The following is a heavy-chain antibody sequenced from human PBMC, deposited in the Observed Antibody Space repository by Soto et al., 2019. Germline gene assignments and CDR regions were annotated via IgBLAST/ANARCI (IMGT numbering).Heavy chain of an antibody. CDR3: AKEQLEGRVGLYYYYYMDV. CDR2: ISGSGGST. Sequence: GGSLRLSCAASGFTFSSYAMSWVRQAPGKGLEWVSAISGSGGSTYYADSVKGRFTISRDNSKNTLYLQMNSLRAEDTAVYYCAKEQLEGRVGLYYYYYMDVWGKGTTVTVSS. D-gene: IGHD1-1*01. V-gene: IGHV3-23*01. CDR1: GFTFSSYA. J-gene: IGHJ6*03.